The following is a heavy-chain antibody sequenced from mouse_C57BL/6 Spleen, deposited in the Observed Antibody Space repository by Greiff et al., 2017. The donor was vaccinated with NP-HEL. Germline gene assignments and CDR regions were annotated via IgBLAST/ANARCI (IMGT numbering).Heavy chain of an antibody. CDR3: ARKKAQALYYAMDY. V-gene: IGHV2-9-1*01. CDR1: GFSLTSYA. Sequence: VQVVESGPGLVAPSQSLSITCTVSGFSLTSYAISWVRQPPGKGLEWLGVIWTGGGTNYNSALKSRLSISKDNSKSQVFLKMNSLQTDDTARYYCARKKAQALYYAMDYWGQGTSVTVSS. CDR2: IWTGGGT. D-gene: IGHD3-2*02. J-gene: IGHJ4*01.